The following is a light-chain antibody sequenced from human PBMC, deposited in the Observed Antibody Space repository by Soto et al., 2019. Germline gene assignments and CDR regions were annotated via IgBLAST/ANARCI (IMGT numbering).Light chain of an antibody. Sequence: QSALTQPASVSGSPGQSFTISCTGTSSDVGGYNYVSWYQQHPGKAPKLTIYDVSNRPSGVSNRFSGSKSGNTASLTISGLQAEDEADYYCSSYTSSSTLLYVFGTRTKLTVL. CDR3: SSYTSSSTLLYV. CDR2: DVS. J-gene: IGLJ1*01. CDR1: SSDVGGYNY. V-gene: IGLV2-14*01.